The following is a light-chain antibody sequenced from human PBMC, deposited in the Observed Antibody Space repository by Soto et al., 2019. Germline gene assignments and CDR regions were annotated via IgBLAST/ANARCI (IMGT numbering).Light chain of an antibody. V-gene: IGKV1-39*01. J-gene: IGKJ2*01. CDR3: QQYNSQYT. Sequence: DIQMTQSPSSLSASVGDRVTITCRASQRISSHLNWYQQKPGKAPKLLIYDASSLQSGVPSTFSGSGSGTEFTLTISSLQPDDFATYYCQQYNSQYTFGQGTKVDNK. CDR2: DAS. CDR1: QRISSH.